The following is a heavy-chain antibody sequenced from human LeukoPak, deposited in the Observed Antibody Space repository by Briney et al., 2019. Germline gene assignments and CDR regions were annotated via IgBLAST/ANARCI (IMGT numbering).Heavy chain of an antibody. CDR1: GYAFTRYD. D-gene: IGHD3-10*01. CDR2: MNPNSGNT. CDR3: ARGLGLVRGVIITSFDY. Sequence: ASVKVSCKASGYAFTRYDINWVRQATGQGLEWMGWMNPNSGNTGYAQKFQGRVTMTRNTSISTAYMELSSLRSEDAAVYYCARGLGLVRGVIITSFDYWGQGTLVTVSS. V-gene: IGHV1-8*01. J-gene: IGHJ4*02.